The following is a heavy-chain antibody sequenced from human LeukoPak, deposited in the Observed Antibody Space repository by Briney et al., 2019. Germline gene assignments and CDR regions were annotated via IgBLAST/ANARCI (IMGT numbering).Heavy chain of an antibody. Sequence: SETLSLTCAVYGGSFSGYYWSWIRQPPGKGLEWIGEINHSGSTNYNPSLKSRVTISVDTSKNQFSLKLSSVTAADTAVYYCARGFKRVGRFLEWLDWYYMDVWGKGTTVAVSS. D-gene: IGHD3-3*01. V-gene: IGHV4-34*01. CDR1: GGSFSGYY. J-gene: IGHJ6*03. CDR3: ARGFKRVGRFLEWLDWYYMDV. CDR2: INHSGST.